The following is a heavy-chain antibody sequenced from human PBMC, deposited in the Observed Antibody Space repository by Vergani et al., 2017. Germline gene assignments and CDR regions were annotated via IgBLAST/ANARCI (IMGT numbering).Heavy chain of an antibody. CDR1: GGTFSSYA. V-gene: IGHV1-69*06. CDR3: ATLFQWLGSDY. CDR2: IIPIFGTA. J-gene: IGHJ4*02. Sequence: QVQLVQSGAEVKKPGSSVKVSCKASGGTFSSYAISWVRQAPGQGLEWMGGIIPIFGTANYAQKFQGRVTMTEDTSTDTAYMELSSLRSEDTAVYYCATLFQWLGSDYWGQGTLVTVSS. D-gene: IGHD6-19*01.